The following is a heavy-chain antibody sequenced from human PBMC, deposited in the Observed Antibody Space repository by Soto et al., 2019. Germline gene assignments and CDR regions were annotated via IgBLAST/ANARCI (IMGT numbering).Heavy chain of an antibody. CDR2: IYPGDSDT. CDR1: GYSFTSYW. Sequence: GESLKISCKGSGYSFTSYWIGWVRQMPGKGLEWMGIIYPGDSDTRYSPSFQGQVTISADKSISTAYLQWSSLKASDTAMYYCARHDSVKLGLDYYYYYMDVWGKGTTVTVSS. J-gene: IGHJ6*03. CDR3: ARHDSVKLGLDYYYYYMDV. D-gene: IGHD7-27*01. V-gene: IGHV5-51*01.